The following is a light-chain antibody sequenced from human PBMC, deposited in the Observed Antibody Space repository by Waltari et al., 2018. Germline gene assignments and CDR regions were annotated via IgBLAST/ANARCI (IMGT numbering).Light chain of an antibody. Sequence: QSVLTQPPSLSGAPAQTVSIHSPRSSSNISAGYDLQWYQQLPGTAPKLLIYANRNWPSGVPDRFSGSKSGSSSCLAITGLQAEDEADYYCQSYDRSLSVAVVFGGGTKLTVL. CDR2: ANR. CDR3: QSYDRSLSVAVV. J-gene: IGLJ2*01. CDR1: SSNISAGYD. V-gene: IGLV1-40*01.